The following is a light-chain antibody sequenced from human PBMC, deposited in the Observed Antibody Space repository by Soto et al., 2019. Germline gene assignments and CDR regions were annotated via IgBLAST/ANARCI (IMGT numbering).Light chain of an antibody. J-gene: IGKJ1*01. CDR2: AAS. Sequence: PGERATLSCRASQRISDSYLAWYQHRLGQAPRLLIYAASTRATGIPARFSGSGSGTEFTLTISSLQSEDLAVYYCQQYDNWPLTFGQGTKVDIK. CDR1: QRISDSY. V-gene: IGKV3-15*01. CDR3: QQYDNWPLT.